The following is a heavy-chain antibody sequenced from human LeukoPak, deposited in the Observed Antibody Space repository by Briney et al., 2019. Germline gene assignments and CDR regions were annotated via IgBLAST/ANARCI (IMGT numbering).Heavy chain of an antibody. Sequence: SQTLSLTCTVSGGSISSGNDYWSWIRQPAGKGLEWIGRIDTSGSTSYNPSLKSRLTISVDTSKSQFSLKLTSVTAADTAVYYCARARSGYYPRFSDYWGQGTLVTVSS. V-gene: IGHV4-61*02. J-gene: IGHJ4*02. CDR3: ARARSGYYPRFSDY. D-gene: IGHD2/OR15-2a*01. CDR1: GGSISSGNDY. CDR2: IDTSGST.